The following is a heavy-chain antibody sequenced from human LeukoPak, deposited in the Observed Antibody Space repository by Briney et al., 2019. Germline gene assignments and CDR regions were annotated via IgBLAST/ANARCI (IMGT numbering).Heavy chain of an antibody. J-gene: IGHJ6*02. D-gene: IGHD2-2*01. CDR3: AKDRDPMPSRGMDV. CDR2: IKSDGSDP. Sequence: GGSLRLSCAASGFTFSSYWMHWVRHGPGKGLVWVSRIKSDGSDPSYADSVKGRFIISRDNAKSTLYLQMNSLRAEDTAVYYCAKDRDPMPSRGMDVWGQGTTVAVSS. V-gene: IGHV3-74*01. CDR1: GFTFSSYW.